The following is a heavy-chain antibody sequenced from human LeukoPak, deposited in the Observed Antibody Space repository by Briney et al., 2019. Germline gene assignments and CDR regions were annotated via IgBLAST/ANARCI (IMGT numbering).Heavy chain of an antibody. CDR3: AKDAVYHDIWSYIDY. Sequence: GGSLRLSCAASGFTFSNYGMHWVRQAPGKGLEWLSVISYDGSNTYYTDSVKGRFTISRDNSKNTLYLQMSSLRVEDTAVYYCAKDAVYHDIWSYIDYWGQGILVTVSS. CDR2: ISYDGSNT. J-gene: IGHJ4*02. CDR1: GFTFSNYG. D-gene: IGHD3-3*01. V-gene: IGHV3-30*18.